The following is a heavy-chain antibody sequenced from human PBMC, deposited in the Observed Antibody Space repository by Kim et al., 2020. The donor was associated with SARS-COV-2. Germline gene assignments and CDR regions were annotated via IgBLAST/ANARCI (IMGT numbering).Heavy chain of an antibody. CDR3: ANRDSAGTLGGDY. V-gene: IGHV3-30*18. J-gene: IGHJ4*02. CDR1: GFTFSSYG. Sequence: GGSLRLSCAASGFTFSSYGMHWVRQAPGKGLEWVAVISYDGSNKYYADSVKGRFTISRDNSKNTLYLQMNSLRAEDTAVYYCANRDSAGTLGGDYWGQGTLVTVSS. CDR2: ISYDGSNK. D-gene: IGHD6-19*01.